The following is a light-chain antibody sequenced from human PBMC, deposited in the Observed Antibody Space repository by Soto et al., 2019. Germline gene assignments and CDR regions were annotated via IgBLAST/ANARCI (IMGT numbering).Light chain of an antibody. Sequence: DIQMTQSPSTLSASVGDRVTIACRASQSIGTSLAWYQQKAGKAPKLLIYEASNLESGVPSRFSGSGCGTEFTLTISGLQADDFATYSCQQYHNMRRFGRGTKVEIK. J-gene: IGKJ1*01. CDR1: QSIGTS. V-gene: IGKV1-5*03. CDR2: EAS. CDR3: QQYHNMRR.